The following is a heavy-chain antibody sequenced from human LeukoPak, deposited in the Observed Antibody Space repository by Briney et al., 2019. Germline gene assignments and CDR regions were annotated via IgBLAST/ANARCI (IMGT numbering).Heavy chain of an antibody. J-gene: IGHJ4*02. CDR1: GFTFSSYA. CDR2: IRYDGSNK. D-gene: IGHD6-6*01. CDR3: TKDMYSSSVALDY. V-gene: IGHV3-30*02. Sequence: GGSLRLSCAASGFTFSSYAMSWVRQAPGKGLEWVALIRYDGSNKYYADSVKGRFTISRDNSKKTLYVQMNSLRAEDTAVYYCTKDMYSSSVALDYWGQGTLVTVSS.